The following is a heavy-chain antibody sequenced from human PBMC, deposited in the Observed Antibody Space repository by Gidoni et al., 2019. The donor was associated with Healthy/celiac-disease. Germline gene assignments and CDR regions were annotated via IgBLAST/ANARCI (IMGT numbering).Heavy chain of an antibody. Sequence: QVQLVESGGGVVQPGGSLRLSCAASGFTFSSYGMHWVRQAPGKGLEWVAFIRYDGSNKYYADSVKGRFTISRDNSKNTLYLQMNSLRAEDTAVYYCAREDIVVVPAADFITGTTSYYYYYGMDVWGQGTTVTVSS. J-gene: IGHJ6*02. CDR1: GFTFSSYG. V-gene: IGHV3-30*02. CDR3: AREDIVVVPAADFITGTTSYYYYYGMDV. D-gene: IGHD2-2*01. CDR2: IRYDGSNK.